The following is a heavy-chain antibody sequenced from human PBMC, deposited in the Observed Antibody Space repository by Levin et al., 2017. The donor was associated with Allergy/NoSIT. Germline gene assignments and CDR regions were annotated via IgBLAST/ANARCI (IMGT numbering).Heavy chain of an antibody. V-gene: IGHV3-20*04. CDR1: GFTFDDYG. Sequence: ETLSLTCAASGFTFDDYGMSWVRQAPGKGLEWVSGINWNGGSTGYADSVKGRFTISRDNAKNSLYLQMNSLRAEDTALYYCARARIAAERGAFDIWGQGTMVTVSS. CDR2: INWNGGST. J-gene: IGHJ3*02. CDR3: ARARIAAERGAFDI. D-gene: IGHD6-13*01.